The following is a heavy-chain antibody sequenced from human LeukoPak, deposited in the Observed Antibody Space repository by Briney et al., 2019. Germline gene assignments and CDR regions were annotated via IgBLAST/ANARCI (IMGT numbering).Heavy chain of an antibody. CDR2: IYHSGST. Sequence: SETLSLTCAVSGGSISSGGYSWSWIRQPPGKGLEWIGYIYHSGSTYYNPSLKSRVTISVDRSKNQFSLKLSSVTAADTAVYYCARWEDGGYWGQGTLVTVSS. D-gene: IGHD1-26*01. CDR1: GGSISSGGYS. V-gene: IGHV4-30-2*01. J-gene: IGHJ4*02. CDR3: ARWEDGGY.